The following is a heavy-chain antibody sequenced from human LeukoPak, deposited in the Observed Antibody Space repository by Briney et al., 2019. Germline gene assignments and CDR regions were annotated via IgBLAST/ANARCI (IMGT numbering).Heavy chain of an antibody. CDR1: GFTFSSYE. CDR2: IRSKTYGGTT. Sequence: SLRLSCAASGFTFSSYEMNWVRQAPGKGLEWVGFIRSKTYGGTTEYDASVRDRFRISRDDSKSIAYLQMNSLKTEDTGVYYCTNVAWELPRNWGQGTLVTVST. V-gene: IGHV3-49*04. CDR3: TNVAWELPRN. J-gene: IGHJ4*02. D-gene: IGHD1-26*01.